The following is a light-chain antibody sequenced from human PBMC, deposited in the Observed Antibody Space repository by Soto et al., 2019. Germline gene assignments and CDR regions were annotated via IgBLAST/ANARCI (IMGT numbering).Light chain of an antibody. J-gene: IGKJ1*01. Sequence: EIVLTQSPGTLSLSPVERASLSCMASQSIANSLAWYQQKPGQAPRLLIFGASNRATGIPDRFSGSGSGTDFTLTISRLEPEDFAVYHCQQYGGSPRTFGQGTKVDIK. CDR2: GAS. CDR1: QSIANS. V-gene: IGKV3-20*01. CDR3: QQYGGSPRT.